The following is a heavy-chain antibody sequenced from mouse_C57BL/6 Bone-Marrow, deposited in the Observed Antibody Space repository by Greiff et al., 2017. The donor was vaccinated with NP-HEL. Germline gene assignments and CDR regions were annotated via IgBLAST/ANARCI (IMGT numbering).Heavy chain of an antibody. CDR3: ARGDTTVVADFDV. D-gene: IGHD1-1*01. V-gene: IGHV1-72*01. J-gene: IGHJ1*03. CDR1: GYTFTSYW. Sequence: QVQLQQPGAELVKPGASVKLSCKASGYTFTSYWMHWVKQRPGRGLEWIGRIDPNSGGTKYNEKFKSKATLSVDKPSSTAYMQISSLTSEDSAVYYCARGDTTVVADFDVWGTGTTVTVSS. CDR2: IDPNSGGT.